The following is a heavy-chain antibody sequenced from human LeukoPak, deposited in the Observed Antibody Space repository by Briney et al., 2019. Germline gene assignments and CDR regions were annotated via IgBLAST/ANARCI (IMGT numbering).Heavy chain of an antibody. Sequence: GGSLRLSCAASGFTFSNAWMSWVRQAPGKGLEWVSAIRGSGGGTYHADSVKGRFTISRDNSKNTLYLQMNSLRDEDTALYYCAKAGIGVVGYFDYWGQGTLVTVSS. D-gene: IGHD6-19*01. CDR2: IRGSGGGT. CDR1: GFTFSNAW. V-gene: IGHV3-23*01. CDR3: AKAGIGVVGYFDY. J-gene: IGHJ4*02.